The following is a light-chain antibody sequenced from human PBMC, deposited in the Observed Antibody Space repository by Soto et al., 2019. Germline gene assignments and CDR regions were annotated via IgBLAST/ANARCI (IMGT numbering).Light chain of an antibody. CDR1: QSISSY. Sequence: DIQMTQSPSSLSASVGDRVTITCRASQSISSYLNWYQQKKGKAPKLLIYAASSLQSGVPSRFSGSGSGTDFTLTISSLQTEDVATYYCQQSYSNPRTFGQGTKVDIK. CDR3: QQSYSNPRT. J-gene: IGKJ1*01. CDR2: AAS. V-gene: IGKV1-39*01.